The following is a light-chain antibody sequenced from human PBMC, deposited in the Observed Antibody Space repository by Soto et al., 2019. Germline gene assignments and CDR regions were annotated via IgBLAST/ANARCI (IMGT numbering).Light chain of an antibody. Sequence: IVLTQSPGSLYWSTGERATLSCRASQSVSYNYLAWYQHKPGQPPRLLIYDASTRAGAVPDRFSGSGSGTDFTLTIRSLEPEDFAVYYCQQYGTSPYAFGQGTKLEVK. CDR3: QQYGTSPYA. CDR2: DAS. V-gene: IGKV3-20*01. CDR1: QSVSYNY. J-gene: IGKJ2*01.